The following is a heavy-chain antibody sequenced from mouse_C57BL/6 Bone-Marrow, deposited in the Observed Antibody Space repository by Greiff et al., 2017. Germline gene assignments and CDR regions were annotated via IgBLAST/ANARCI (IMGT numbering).Heavy chain of an antibody. CDR3: AKGYYVKDYFDY. D-gene: IGHD2-3*01. Sequence: VQLQQSGAELVKPGASVKISCKASGYAFSSYWMNWVKQRPGKGLEWIGQIYPGDGDTNYNGKFKGKATLTADKSSSTAYMQLSSLTSEDSAVYFCAKGYYVKDYFDYWGQGTTLTVSS. CDR2: IYPGDGDT. J-gene: IGHJ2*01. V-gene: IGHV1-80*01. CDR1: GYAFSSYW.